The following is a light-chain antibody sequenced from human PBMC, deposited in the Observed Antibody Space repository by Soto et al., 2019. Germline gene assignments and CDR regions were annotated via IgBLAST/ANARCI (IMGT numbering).Light chain of an antibody. J-gene: IGKJ5*01. CDR2: GAS. Sequence: ESVLTQSPGTLSLSPGDRATLSCRASQSVSSSYLAWYQQKPGQAPSLLIYGASRRATGIPDRFSGSGSGTDFTLTISRLEPEDFAVYYCQQYDSSPITFGQGTRLEIK. V-gene: IGKV3-20*01. CDR1: QSVSSSY. CDR3: QQYDSSPIT.